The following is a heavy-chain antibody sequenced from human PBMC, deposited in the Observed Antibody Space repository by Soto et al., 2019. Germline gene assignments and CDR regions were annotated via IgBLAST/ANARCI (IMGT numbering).Heavy chain of an antibody. V-gene: IGHV4-39*07. J-gene: IGHJ6*02. CDR3: ARDTMGVDTAMFTYYYYGMDV. Sequence: SETLSLTCSVSDDSINSDKYYWGWIRQPPGKGLEWIGSIYYSGNTYYNPSLKSRVTISLDTSRTQFSLKLSSVTAADTAVYYCARDTMGVDTAMFTYYYYGMDVWGQGTTVTVSS. CDR2: IYYSGNT. D-gene: IGHD5-18*01. CDR1: DDSINSDKYY.